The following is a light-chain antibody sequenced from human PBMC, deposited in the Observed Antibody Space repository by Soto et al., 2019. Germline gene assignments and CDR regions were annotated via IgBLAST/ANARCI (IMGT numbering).Light chain of an antibody. CDR2: GAS. Sequence: EIVMTQSPATLSVSPGDRVTLSSRASQNIDNNLAWYQQRPGQPPRLLIYGASTRANGIPARFSGSGSGTEFTLTISSLQSEAFAVYCCQQYNNWPPLTFGGGTKVEIK. CDR1: QNIDNN. CDR3: QQYNNWPPLT. V-gene: IGKV3D-15*01. J-gene: IGKJ4*01.